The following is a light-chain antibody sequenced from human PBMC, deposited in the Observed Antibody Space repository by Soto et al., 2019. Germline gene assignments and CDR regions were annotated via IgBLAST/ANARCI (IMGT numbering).Light chain of an antibody. J-gene: IGKJ1*01. CDR1: QSVDSW. Sequence: DIQMTQSPSTLSASIVDRVTITCRASQSVDSWLAWYQQQPGKAPKLLSYKASSLQTGVPSRFSGSGSGTEFTLTISSMQPDDFATYYCQHYNDYSRVFGQGTKVEIK. CDR3: QHYNDYSRV. V-gene: IGKV1-5*03. CDR2: KAS.